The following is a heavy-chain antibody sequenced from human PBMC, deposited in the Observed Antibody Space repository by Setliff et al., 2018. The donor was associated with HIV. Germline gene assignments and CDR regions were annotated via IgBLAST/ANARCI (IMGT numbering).Heavy chain of an antibody. CDR3: AREGDGIDV. Sequence: SETLSLTCTVSGGSITSTTYYWGWIRQPPGKGLEWIGTIHYTGNTYHNPSLKSRVTISVEASKNQISLKLTAVTAADSAVYYCAREGDGIDVWGQGTLVTVAS. CDR1: GGSITSTTYY. CDR2: IHYTGNT. J-gene: IGHJ4*02. D-gene: IGHD2-21*02. V-gene: IGHV4-39*02.